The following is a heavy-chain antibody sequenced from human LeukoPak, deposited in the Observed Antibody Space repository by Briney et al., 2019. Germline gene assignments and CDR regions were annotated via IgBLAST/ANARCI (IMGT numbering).Heavy chain of an antibody. Sequence: PGGSLRLSCAASGFIFSTYSMNWVRQVPGKGLEWVSYISSGGSTIYYADSVKGRFTISRDNDKNSLYLEMNGLRDEDTALYYCARYADYGESLCHYWGQGILVTVSS. D-gene: IGHD4-17*01. CDR3: ARYADYGESLCHY. V-gene: IGHV3-48*02. J-gene: IGHJ4*02. CDR2: ISSGGSTI. CDR1: GFIFSTYS.